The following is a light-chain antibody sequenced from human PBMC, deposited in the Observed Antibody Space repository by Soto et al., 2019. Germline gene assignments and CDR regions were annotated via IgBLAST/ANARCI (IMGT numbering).Light chain of an antibody. CDR2: DAS. Sequence: DIQMTQSPSTMSASVGDRVTITCRASQSISSWLAWYQQKPGKAPKLLIYDASSLESGVPTRFSGSGSGTECTLTISRLQPDDFATYYFQQYNSYSRTFGQKTKVEIK. J-gene: IGKJ1*01. V-gene: IGKV1-5*01. CDR3: QQYNSYSRT. CDR1: QSISSW.